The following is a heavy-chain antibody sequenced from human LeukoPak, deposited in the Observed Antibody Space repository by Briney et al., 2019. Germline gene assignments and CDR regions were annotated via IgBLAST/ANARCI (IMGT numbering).Heavy chain of an antibody. Sequence: GGSLRLSCAASGFTFSSYSMNWVRQAPGKGLEWVSSISSSSSYIYYADSVKGRFTISRDNAKNSLYLQMNSLRAEDTAVYCCARDLGPDFWSGYPYYYFDYWGQGTLVTVSS. V-gene: IGHV3-21*01. D-gene: IGHD3-3*01. CDR1: GFTFSSYS. CDR3: ARDLGPDFWSGYPYYYFDY. CDR2: ISSSSSYI. J-gene: IGHJ4*02.